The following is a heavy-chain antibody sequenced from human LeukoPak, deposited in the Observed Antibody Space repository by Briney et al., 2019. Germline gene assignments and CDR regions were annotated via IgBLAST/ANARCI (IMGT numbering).Heavy chain of an antibody. D-gene: IGHD1-26*01. J-gene: IGHJ4*02. Sequence: PGGSLRLSCAASGFTFSSYSMNWVRQAPGKGLEWVSYISSSSSTTYYADSVKGRFTISGDNAKNSLYLQMNSLRAEDTAVYYCARSVEWPRIPICFDYWGQGTLVTVSS. V-gene: IGHV3-48*04. CDR2: ISSSSSTT. CDR3: ARSVEWPRIPICFDY. CDR1: GFTFSSYS.